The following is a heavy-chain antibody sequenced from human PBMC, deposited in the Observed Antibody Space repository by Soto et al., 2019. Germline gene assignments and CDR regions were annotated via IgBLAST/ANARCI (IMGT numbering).Heavy chain of an antibody. CDR1: GFSFSGYG. V-gene: IGHV3-48*03. D-gene: IGHD4-17*01. CDR2: ISSSGSLI. J-gene: IGHJ4*02. CDR3: ATTVTTVDY. Sequence: GGSLRLSCAASGFSFSGYGMNWVRQAPGKGLEWISYISSSGSLIYYADSLKGRFTISRDNAKNSLYLQMNSLRAEDTAVYYCATTVTTVDYWGQGTLVTFSS.